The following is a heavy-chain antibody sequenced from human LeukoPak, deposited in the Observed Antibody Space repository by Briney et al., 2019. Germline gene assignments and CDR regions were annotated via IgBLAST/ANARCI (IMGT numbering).Heavy chain of an antibody. CDR2: IRSKAYGGTT. D-gene: IGHD6-13*01. V-gene: IGHV3-49*04. CDR1: GFTFGDYA. CDR3: TRVRIAAAGLGDY. Sequence: SGGTLRLSCTASGFTFGDYAMSWVRQAPGKGLEWVGFIRSKAYGGTTEYAASVKGRFTISRVDSKSIAYLQMNSLKTEDTAVYYCTRVRIAAAGLGDYWGQGTLATVSS. J-gene: IGHJ4*02.